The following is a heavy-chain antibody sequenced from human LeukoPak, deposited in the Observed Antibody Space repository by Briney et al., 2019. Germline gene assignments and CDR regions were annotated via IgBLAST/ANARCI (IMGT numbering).Heavy chain of an antibody. CDR2: VYYSGTT. V-gene: IGHV4-39*07. Sequence: PSETLSLTCSVSGGSISLSYYYWGWIRQPPGKALEWIGSVYYSGTTSYNPSLKSRVTISVDTSKNQFSLKLSSVTAADTAVYYCARVYVGWLSAFDIWGQGTMVTVSS. CDR1: GGSISLSYYY. D-gene: IGHD2-15*01. J-gene: IGHJ3*02. CDR3: ARVYVGWLSAFDI.